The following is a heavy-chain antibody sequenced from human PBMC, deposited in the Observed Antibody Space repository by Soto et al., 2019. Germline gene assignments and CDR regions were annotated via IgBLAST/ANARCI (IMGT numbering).Heavy chain of an antibody. V-gene: IGHV3-30-3*01. J-gene: IGHJ6*02. CDR2: ISYDGGHK. CDR1: EFTFSSYA. D-gene: IGHD1-7*01. CDR3: ARVNSDFSNPRGSFFCYGREV. Sequence: QVQLVESGGGVVHPERSLRLSCSASEFTFSSYAMHWVRQAPGKGLEWVAGISYDGGHKFYGDSVRGRFTISRDSSKTTEFLQMNRLRPEETAASYSARVNSDFSNPRGSFFCYGREVWGQRTTVTVSS.